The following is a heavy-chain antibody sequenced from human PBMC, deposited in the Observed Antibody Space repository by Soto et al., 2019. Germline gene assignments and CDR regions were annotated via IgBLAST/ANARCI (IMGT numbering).Heavy chain of an antibody. CDR2: ISYDGSTE. CDR3: ARGGGFCGGDWYKGGIDY. D-gene: IGHD2-21*02. CDR1: GFTFSPYT. Sequence: QVQLVESGGGVVQPGRSLRLSCAASGFTFSPYTMHWVRQAPGKGLEWVAVISYDGSTEYNPDSVKGRFTISRDNTNNTVYLRMNILRPEDTVIYYCARGGGFCGGDWYKGGIDYWGQGTLVTVAS. J-gene: IGHJ4*02. V-gene: IGHV3-30-3*01.